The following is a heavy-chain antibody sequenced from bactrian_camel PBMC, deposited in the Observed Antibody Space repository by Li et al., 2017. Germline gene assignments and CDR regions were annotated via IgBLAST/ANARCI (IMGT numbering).Heavy chain of an antibody. CDR2: MDKNGRT. D-gene: IGHD3*01. J-gene: IGHJ4*01. Sequence: HVQLVESGGGSVQAGGSLRLSCAAPGYVYSSYCMGWFRHVPGKEREGIGAMDKNGRTVYLGSMQGRFSISQDKSKNTLYLQMNSLKPEDTAMYYCVAGGARFGVGCEAQSWGQGTQVTVS. CDR1: GYVYSSYC. CDR3: VAGGARFGVGCEAQS. V-gene: IGHV3S9*01.